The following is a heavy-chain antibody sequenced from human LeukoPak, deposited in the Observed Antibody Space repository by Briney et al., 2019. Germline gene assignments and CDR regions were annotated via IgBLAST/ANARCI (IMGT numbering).Heavy chain of an antibody. J-gene: IGHJ4*02. CDR1: GFTFSNYE. V-gene: IGHV3-48*03. D-gene: IGHD3-22*01. CDR3: ARDGGTRLKYSFGYGDY. CDR2: ISSSGDTI. Sequence: GGSLRLFCAASGFTFSNYEMNWVRQAPGKGLEWVSYISSSGDTIYYADSVKGRFTISRDNAKSSLYLQMNSLRAEDTAVYYCARDGGTRLKYSFGYGDYWGQGTLVTVSS.